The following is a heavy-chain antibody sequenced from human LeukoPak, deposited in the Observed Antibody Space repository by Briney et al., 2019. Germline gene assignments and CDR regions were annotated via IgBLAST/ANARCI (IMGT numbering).Heavy chain of an antibody. CDR2: IYHSGST. CDR3: ARQYCSSTSCLDDFDY. J-gene: IGHJ4*02. D-gene: IGHD2-2*01. CDR1: GYSISSGYY. Sequence: SETLSLTCAVSGYSISSGYYWGWIRQPPGKGLEWIGSIYHSGSTYYNPSLKSRVTISVDTSKNHFSLKLSSVTAADTAVYYCARQYCSSTSCLDDFDYWGQGTLVTVSS. V-gene: IGHV4-38-2*01.